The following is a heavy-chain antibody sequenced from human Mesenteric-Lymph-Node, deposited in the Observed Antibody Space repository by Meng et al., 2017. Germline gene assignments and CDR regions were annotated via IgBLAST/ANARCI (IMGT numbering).Heavy chain of an antibody. V-gene: IGHV4-30-4*01. D-gene: IGHD2-21*01. CDR1: GGSMSSGNYY. CDR2: IHHSGSA. J-gene: IGHJ4*02. CDR3: ASFDHIPRRNYFDY. Sequence: QEQLQDSGPGLVEPSQTLSLTCTVSGGSMSSGNYYWSWIRQPPGKGLEWIGYIHHSGSAYYNPSLKSRVSISVDTSKNQFSLNLNSMTAADTAVYYCASFDHIPRRNYFDYWGQGTLVTVSS.